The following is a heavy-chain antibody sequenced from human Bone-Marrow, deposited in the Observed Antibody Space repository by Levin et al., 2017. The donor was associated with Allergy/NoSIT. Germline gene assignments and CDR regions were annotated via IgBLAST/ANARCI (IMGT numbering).Heavy chain of an antibody. V-gene: IGHV3-48*04. CDR2: ISSSSSTI. CDR1: GFTFSSYS. D-gene: IGHD2-15*01. CDR3: ARDRGCSGGSCYYAGIQLLELQPSYGMDV. Sequence: HTGGSLRLSCAASGFTFSSYSMNWVRQAPGKGLEWVSYISSSSSTIYYADSVKGRFTISRDNAKNSLYLQMNSLRAEDTAVYYCARDRGCSGGSCYYAGIQLLELQPSYGMDVWGQGTTVTVSS. J-gene: IGHJ6*02.